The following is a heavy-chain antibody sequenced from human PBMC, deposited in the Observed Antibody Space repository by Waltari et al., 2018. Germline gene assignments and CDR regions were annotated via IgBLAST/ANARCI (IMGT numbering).Heavy chain of an antibody. CDR1: GCPFSTYE. Sequence: EVQLVESGGGLVQPGGSLRHSCAASGCPFSTYEMNWVRPAPGKGLEWVSYISSGSSTLYYADSVRGRFTISRDNAENSLYLQMNSLRAEDTAIYYCVRKAPYYSYGLDVWGQGTTVTVSS. CDR2: ISSGSSTL. V-gene: IGHV3-48*03. CDR3: VRKAPYYSYGLDV. J-gene: IGHJ6*02.